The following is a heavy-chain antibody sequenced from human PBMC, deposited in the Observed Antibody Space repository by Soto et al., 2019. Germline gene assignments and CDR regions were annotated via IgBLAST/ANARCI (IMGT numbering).Heavy chain of an antibody. D-gene: IGHD1-1*01. J-gene: IGHJ1*01. CDR2: ISYDGSNK. Sequence: GGSMRLSCAASGFTFSSYGMHWVRQAPGKGLEWVAVISYDGSNKYYADSVKGRFTISRDNSKNTLYLQMNSLRAEDTAVYYCAKDVEMATTTDFQHWGQGTLVTVSS. CDR3: AKDVEMATTTDFQH. CDR1: GFTFSSYG. V-gene: IGHV3-30*18.